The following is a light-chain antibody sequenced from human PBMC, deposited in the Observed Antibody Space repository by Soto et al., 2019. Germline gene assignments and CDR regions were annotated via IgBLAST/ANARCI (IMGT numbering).Light chain of an antibody. J-gene: IGKJ5*01. CDR1: QTLSNSF. Sequence: EIVCTQSPGTLSFSPGERPTLSCTSSQTLSNSFIAWYQQKPGQAPRLLIYDTSSRATGVPDRYSASGSGTDFTLTISRLEPEDFAVFFCQQYGTSEIIFGQGTRLEIK. CDR3: QQYGTSEII. CDR2: DTS. V-gene: IGKV3-20*01.